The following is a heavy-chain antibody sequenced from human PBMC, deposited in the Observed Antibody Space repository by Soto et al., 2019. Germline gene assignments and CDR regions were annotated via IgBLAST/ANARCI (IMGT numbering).Heavy chain of an antibody. CDR1: GFTFSSYA. D-gene: IGHD6-6*01. CDR2: ISYDGSNK. CDR3: ARDKSGIAARRVFDY. Sequence: QVQLVESGGGVVQPGRSLRLSCAASGFTFSSYAMHWVRQAPGKGLEWVAVISYDGSNKYYADSVKGRFTISRDNSKNTLYLQMNSLRAEDTAVYYCARDKSGIAARRVFDYWGQGTLVTVS. J-gene: IGHJ4*02. V-gene: IGHV3-30-3*01.